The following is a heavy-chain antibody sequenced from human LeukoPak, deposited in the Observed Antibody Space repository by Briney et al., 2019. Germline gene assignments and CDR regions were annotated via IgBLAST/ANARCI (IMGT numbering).Heavy chain of an antibody. Sequence: SETLSPTCTVSGGSISSYYWSWIRQPPGKGLEWIGYIYYSGSTNYNPSLKSRVTISVDTSKNQFSLKLSSVSAADTAVYYCARALWGYAPDDYSSFDYWGQGTLVTVSS. CDR2: IYYSGST. D-gene: IGHD4-11*01. CDR1: GGSISSYY. J-gene: IGHJ4*02. V-gene: IGHV4-59*08. CDR3: ARALWGYAPDDYSSFDY.